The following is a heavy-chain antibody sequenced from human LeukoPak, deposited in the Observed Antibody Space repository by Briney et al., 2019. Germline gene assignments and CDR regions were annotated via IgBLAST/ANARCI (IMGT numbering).Heavy chain of an antibody. V-gene: IGHV3-23*01. J-gene: IGHJ4*02. CDR1: GFTFGDYV. CDR3: ARDSYGDANFDS. D-gene: IGHD4-17*01. CDR2: ISGSGGST. Sequence: GGSLRLSCTASGFTFGDYVMSWVRQAPGKGLEWVSAISGSGGSTYYADSVKGRFTISRDISKNEVYLQMNSLRPEDTAVYYCARDSYGDANFDSWGQGTLVTVSS.